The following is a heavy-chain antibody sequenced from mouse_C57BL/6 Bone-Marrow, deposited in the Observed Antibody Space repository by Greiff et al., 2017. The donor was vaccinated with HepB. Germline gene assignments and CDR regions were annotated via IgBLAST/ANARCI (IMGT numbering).Heavy chain of an antibody. D-gene: IGHD1-1*02. Sequence: EVKVVESGPGMVKPSQSLSLTCTVTGYSITSGYDWHWIRHFPGNKLEWMGYISYSGSTNYNPSLKSRISITHDTSKNHFFLKLNSVTTEDTATYYCARAGGGKPFDYWGQGTTLTVSS. CDR3: ARAGGGKPFDY. J-gene: IGHJ2*01. CDR2: ISYSGST. V-gene: IGHV3-1*01. CDR1: GYSITSGYD.